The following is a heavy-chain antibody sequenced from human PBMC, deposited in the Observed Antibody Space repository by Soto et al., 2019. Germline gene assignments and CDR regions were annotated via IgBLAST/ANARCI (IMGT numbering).Heavy chain of an antibody. V-gene: IGHV3-23*01. CDR2: ISGSGHGT. Sequence: VKLLESGGGLVPPGASARLSCITSGFIFDNYAMSWVRQSPGRGLEWVAAISGSGHGTVYTQSVQGRFIISRDKXXXXLFLQMNNLRDEDTAVYYCAKGRYFDTSGGCANYWGLGTLVSVSA. D-gene: IGHD3-22*01. J-gene: IGHJ4*02. CDR1: GFIFDNYA. CDR3: AKGRYFDTSGGCANY.